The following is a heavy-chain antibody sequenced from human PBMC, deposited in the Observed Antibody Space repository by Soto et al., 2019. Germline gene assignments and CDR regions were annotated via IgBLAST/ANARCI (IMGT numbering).Heavy chain of an antibody. CDR1: GGSINNYY. CDR2: IYYNGNT. CDR3: ARSVFP. Sequence: SETLSLTCSVSGGSINNYYWSWIRQPPGKGLEWIGFIYYNGNTYYNPSLKSRVTISVDTSKNQFSLKLTSVTAADTAVYYCARSVFPWGQGTLVTVSS. V-gene: IGHV4-59*12. J-gene: IGHJ5*02.